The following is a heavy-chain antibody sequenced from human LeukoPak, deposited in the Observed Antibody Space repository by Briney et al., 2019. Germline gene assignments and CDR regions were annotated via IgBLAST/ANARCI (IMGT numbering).Heavy chain of an antibody. V-gene: IGHV1-2*02. J-gene: IGHJ3*02. Sequence: ASVKVSCKASGYTFTGYYMHWVRQAPGQGLEWMGWINPNSGGTNYAQKFQGRVTMTRDTSISTAYMELSRLRSDDTAVYYCASPPVVVPAQSVAFDIWGQGTMVTVSS. CDR3: ASPPVVVPAQSVAFDI. CDR2: INPNSGGT. CDR1: GYTFTGYY. D-gene: IGHD2-2*01.